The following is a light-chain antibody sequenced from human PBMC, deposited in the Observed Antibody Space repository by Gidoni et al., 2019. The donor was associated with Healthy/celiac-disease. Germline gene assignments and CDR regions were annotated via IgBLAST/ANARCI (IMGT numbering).Light chain of an antibody. V-gene: IGLV1-44*01. Sequence: QSVLTQPPSAYGTPGQRVTISCSGSSSNIGSNTVNWYQQLAGTAPKLLIYSTNQRHAGVPARFSGSKAGTSASLAISGLQSEDEADYYCAAWDDSLNGWVFGGGTKLTVL. CDR3: AAWDDSLNGWV. J-gene: IGLJ3*02. CDR2: STN. CDR1: SSNIGSNT.